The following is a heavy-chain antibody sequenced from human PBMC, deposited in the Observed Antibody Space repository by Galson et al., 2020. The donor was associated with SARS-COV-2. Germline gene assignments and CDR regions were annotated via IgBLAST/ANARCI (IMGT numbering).Heavy chain of an antibody. CDR1: GFTFDDYT. V-gene: IGHV3-43*01. J-gene: IGHJ4*02. Sequence: TGGSLRLSCVGSGFTFDDYTMHWVRQTPGKGLEWVSLISWDGDAKYYTDSVKGRFTVSRDNSKNSLFLQMVSLRPADTALYYCTRESHFDSSGFDHWGQGTLGTVAS. CDR2: ISWDGDAK. D-gene: IGHD6-19*01. CDR3: TRESHFDSSGFDH.